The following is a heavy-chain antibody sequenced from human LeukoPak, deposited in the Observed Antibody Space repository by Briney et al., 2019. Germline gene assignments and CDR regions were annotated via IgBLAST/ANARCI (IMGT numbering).Heavy chain of an antibody. D-gene: IGHD5-18*01. CDR1: GFTFTTYW. Sequence: GGSLRLSCAASGFTFTTYWMHWVRQAPGKGLVWVSHINSDGSITSYADSVKGRFTISRDNAKNTLYLQMNSLRAEDTTVYYCARDAVDTANAVWGQGTTVTVSS. J-gene: IGHJ6*02. CDR3: ARDAVDTANAV. CDR2: INSDGSIT. V-gene: IGHV3-74*01.